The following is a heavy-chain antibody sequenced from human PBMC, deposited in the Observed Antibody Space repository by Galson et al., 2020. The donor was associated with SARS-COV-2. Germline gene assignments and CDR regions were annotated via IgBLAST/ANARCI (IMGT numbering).Heavy chain of an antibody. D-gene: IGHD6-19*01. V-gene: IGHV3-64D*08. CDR3: VKGARIAVTGPNWFDS. CDR2: ISSNGGST. J-gene: IGHJ5*01. CDR1: EFTFSSFP. Sequence: GESLKIYCSASEFTFSSFPMHWVRQAPGKGLEYVSGISSNGGSTYYADPVKGRFTLSRDNSKNSLYLQMSSLRIEDTAVYYCVKGARIAVTGPNWFDSWGQGTLVTVSS.